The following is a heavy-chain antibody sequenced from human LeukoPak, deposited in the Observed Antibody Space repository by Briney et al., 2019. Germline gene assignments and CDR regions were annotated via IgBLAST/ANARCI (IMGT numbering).Heavy chain of an antibody. CDR1: GGSISSNTYD. J-gene: IGHJ3*02. Sequence: PSETLSLTCAVSGGSISSNTYDWGWLRQPPGLGLEWIGSIHYTGSTYYNPSLKSRVTVSVDTSKNQLALKLTSVTASGTAVYYFARHRSKRVFPSFDIWGQGTMVAVSS. CDR3: ARHRSKRVFPSFDI. D-gene: IGHD6-25*01. CDR2: IHYTGST. V-gene: IGHV4-39*01.